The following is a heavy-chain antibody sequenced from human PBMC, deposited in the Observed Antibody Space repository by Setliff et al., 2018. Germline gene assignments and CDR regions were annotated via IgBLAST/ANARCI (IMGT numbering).Heavy chain of an antibody. CDR1: GFTFSSYW. J-gene: IGHJ6*02. CDR3: ARDQKGAGGWELLYYYYYGMDV. Sequence: PGESLKISCAASGFTFSSYWMSWVRQAPGKGLEWGANIKQDGSEKYYVDSVKGRFTISRDNAKNSLYLQMNSLRAEDTAVYYCARDQKGAGGWELLYYYYYGMDVWGQGTTVTVSS. V-gene: IGHV3-7*01. D-gene: IGHD1-26*01. CDR2: IKQDGSEK.